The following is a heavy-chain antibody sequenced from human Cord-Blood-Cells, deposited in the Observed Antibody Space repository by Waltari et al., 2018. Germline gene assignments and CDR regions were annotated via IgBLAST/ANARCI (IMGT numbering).Heavy chain of an antibody. J-gene: IGHJ6*02. CDR3: ARGGSVAGNHYYYGMDV. V-gene: IGHV4-34*01. D-gene: IGHD6-19*01. CDR1: GGSFSGYY. Sequence: QVQLQQWGAGLLTPSETLSLTCAVYGGSFSGYYWSWIRQPPGKGLEWIGEINHSGSTNYNPSLKSRVTISVDTSKNQFSLKLSSVTAADTAVYYCARGGSVAGNHYYYGMDVWGQGTTVTVSS. CDR2: INHSGST.